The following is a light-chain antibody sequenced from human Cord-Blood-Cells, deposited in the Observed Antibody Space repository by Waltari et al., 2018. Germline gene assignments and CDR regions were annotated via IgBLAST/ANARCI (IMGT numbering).Light chain of an antibody. CDR3: CSYAGSSTLV. Sequence: QSALTQPASGSGSPGPAITIPCTGTSRDVGSFNLFPWYQPHPGKAPKPMIYEGSKRPSGVSNRFSGSKAGNTASLTISGLQAEDEADYYCCSYAGSSTLVFGGGTKLTVL. CDR1: SRDVGSFNL. J-gene: IGLJ2*01. V-gene: IGLV2-23*01. CDR2: EGS.